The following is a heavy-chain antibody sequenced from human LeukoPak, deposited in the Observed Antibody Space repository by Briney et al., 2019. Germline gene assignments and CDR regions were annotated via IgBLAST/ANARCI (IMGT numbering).Heavy chain of an antibody. J-gene: IGHJ4*02. CDR2: IYTSGST. CDR1: GGSISSYY. D-gene: IGHD3-3*01. Sequence: SETLSLTCTVSGGSISSYYWSWIRQPAGKGLEWIGRIYTSGSTNYNPSLKSRVTMSVDTSKNQFSLKLSSVTAADTAVYYCAREVYRASAGDITIFERFKRHPCYFDYWGQGTLVTVSS. CDR3: AREVYRASAGDITIFERFKRHPCYFDY. V-gene: IGHV4-4*07.